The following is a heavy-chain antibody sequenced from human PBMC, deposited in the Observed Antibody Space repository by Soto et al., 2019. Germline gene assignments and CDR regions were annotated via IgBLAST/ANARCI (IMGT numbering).Heavy chain of an antibody. CDR3: ARDSDIVVVPAAIGGGGDAFDI. V-gene: IGHV1-69*04. Sequence: SVKGSCQASGGTFSRYTISWVRQAPGQGLEWMGRIIPILGIANYAQKFQGRVTITADKSTSTAYMELSSLRSEDTAVYYCARDSDIVVVPAAIGGGGDAFDIWGQGTMVTVSS. CDR2: IIPILGIA. D-gene: IGHD2-2*01. CDR1: GGTFSRYT. J-gene: IGHJ3*02.